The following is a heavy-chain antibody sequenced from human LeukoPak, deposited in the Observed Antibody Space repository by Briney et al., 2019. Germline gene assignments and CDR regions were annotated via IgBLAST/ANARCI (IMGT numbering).Heavy chain of an antibody. CDR1: GFSFSDYY. J-gene: IGHJ4*02. CDR2: ISGGGSTI. Sequence: GGSLRLSCAASGFSFSDYYMSWIRQAPGKGLEWVSYISGGGSTIYYADSVKGRFTISRDNSKNTLYLQMNSLRAEDTAVYYCARDPTYYDYVWRQLRAFDIGYFDYWGQGTLVTVSS. V-gene: IGHV3-11*04. CDR3: ARDPTYYDYVWRQLRAFDIGYFDY. D-gene: IGHD3-16*01.